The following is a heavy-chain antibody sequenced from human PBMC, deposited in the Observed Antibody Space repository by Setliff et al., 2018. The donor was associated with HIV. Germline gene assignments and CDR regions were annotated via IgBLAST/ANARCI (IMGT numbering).Heavy chain of an antibody. V-gene: IGHV4-38-2*02. CDR3: ARDLAWPGYFDY. CDR1: GYSIGSGSF. D-gene: IGHD3-10*01. CDR2: IPHNGGT. J-gene: IGHJ4*02. Sequence: PSETLSLTCAVSGYSIGSGSFWGWIRQPPGKGLEWIATIPHNGGTYYNPDPSLTGRVTISVDKSKNQFSLKLSSVTAADTAVYYCARDLAWPGYFDYWGQGTLVTVSS.